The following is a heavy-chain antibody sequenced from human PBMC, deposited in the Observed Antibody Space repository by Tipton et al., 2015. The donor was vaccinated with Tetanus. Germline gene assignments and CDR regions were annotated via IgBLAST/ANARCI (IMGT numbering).Heavy chain of an antibody. Sequence: TLSLTCTVSGGSMSTYYWSWIRQPPGKGLEWIGYVYYTGSTDYNPSLKSRVTISVDTSKSQFSLRLTSVTAADTAVYYCARSHVFRRTLFGEESPRSGRFDPWGQGTLVTVSS. D-gene: IGHD3-3*01. CDR2: VYYTGST. V-gene: IGHV4-59*13. CDR3: ARSHVFRRTLFGEESPRSGRFDP. J-gene: IGHJ5*02. CDR1: GGSMSTYY.